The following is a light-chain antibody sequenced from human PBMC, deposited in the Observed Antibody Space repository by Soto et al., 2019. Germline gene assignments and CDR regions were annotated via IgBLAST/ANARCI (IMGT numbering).Light chain of an antibody. V-gene: IGLV1-40*01. CDR2: GNS. Sequence: QAVVTQPPSVSGAPGQRVTISCTGSSSNIGAGYDVHWYQQLPGTAPKLLIYGNSNRPSGVPDRFSGSKSGTSASLAITGLQAEDEADYYCQSYDSSSDVFGTGTKLTVL. J-gene: IGLJ1*01. CDR1: SSNIGAGYD. CDR3: QSYDSSSDV.